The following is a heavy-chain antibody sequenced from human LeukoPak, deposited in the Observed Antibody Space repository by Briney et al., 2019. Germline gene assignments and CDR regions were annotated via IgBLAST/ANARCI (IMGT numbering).Heavy chain of an antibody. CDR1: GFTFSSYG. CDR3: AKVYGDYGYYYYYMDV. V-gene: IGHV3-30*02. D-gene: IGHD4-17*01. Sequence: GGSLRLSCAASGFTFSSYGMHWVRQAPGKGLEWVAFIRYDGSNKYYADSVKGRLTISRDNSKNTLYLQMNSLRAEDTAVYYCAKVYGDYGYYYYYMDVWGKGTTVTVSS. J-gene: IGHJ6*03. CDR2: IRYDGSNK.